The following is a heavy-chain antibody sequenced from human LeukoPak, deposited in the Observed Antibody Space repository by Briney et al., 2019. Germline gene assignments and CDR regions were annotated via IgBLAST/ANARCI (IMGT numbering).Heavy chain of an antibody. J-gene: IGHJ4*02. CDR1: GFTFSSYE. D-gene: IGHD2-15*01. Sequence: GGSLRLSCAASGFTFSSYEMNWVRQAPGKGLEWVSYISSSGSTIYYADSVKGRFAISRDNAKNSLYLQMNSLRAEDTAVYYCARDVAPYCSGGSCYSRLGYWGQGTLVTVSS. V-gene: IGHV3-48*03. CDR2: ISSSGSTI. CDR3: ARDVAPYCSGGSCYSRLGY.